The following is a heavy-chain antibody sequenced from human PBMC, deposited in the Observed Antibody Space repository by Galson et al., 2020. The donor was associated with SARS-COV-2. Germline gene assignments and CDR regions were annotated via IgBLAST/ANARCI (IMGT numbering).Heavy chain of an antibody. Sequence: SGPTLVKPTQTLTLTCTFSGFSLSTTGMCVSWIRQPPAKALEWLAPLDWDDDKYYSTSLTTSLTISKDTSKNQVVITMTNMDPVDTATYYCARIRYDILSGYYDGMDVGGEGTTVTVSS. CDR1: GFSLSTTGMC. CDR2: LDWDDDK. J-gene: IGHJ6*04. D-gene: IGHD3-9*01. CDR3: ARIRYDILSGYYDGMDV. V-gene: IGHV2-70*01.